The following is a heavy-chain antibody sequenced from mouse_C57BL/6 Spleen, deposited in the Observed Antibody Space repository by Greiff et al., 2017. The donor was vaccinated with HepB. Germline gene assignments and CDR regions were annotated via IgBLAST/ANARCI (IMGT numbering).Heavy chain of an antibody. CDR3: ARSSSYYGSSPFDY. CDR1: GYTFTSYW. V-gene: IGHV1-69*01. D-gene: IGHD1-1*01. J-gene: IGHJ2*01. CDR2: IDPSDSYT. Sequence: VQLQQSGAELVMPGASVKLSCKASGYTFTSYWMHWVKQRPGQGLEWIGEIDPSDSYTNYNQKFKGKSTLTVDKSSSTAYMQLSSLTSEDSAVYYCARSSSYYGSSPFDYWGQGTTLTVSS.